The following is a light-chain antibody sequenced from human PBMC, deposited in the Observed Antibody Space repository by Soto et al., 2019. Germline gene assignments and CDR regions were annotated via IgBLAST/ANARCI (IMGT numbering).Light chain of an antibody. Sequence: DIQMTQSPSTLSASVGDRVTITCRASQSISSWLAGYQQKPGKAPKLLIYDASSLESGVPSRFSGSGSGTECTLTISSLQPDDFATYYCQQYNSYSRGFGQGIKVEIK. V-gene: IGKV1-5*01. CDR3: QQYNSYSRG. CDR1: QSISSW. CDR2: DAS. J-gene: IGKJ1*01.